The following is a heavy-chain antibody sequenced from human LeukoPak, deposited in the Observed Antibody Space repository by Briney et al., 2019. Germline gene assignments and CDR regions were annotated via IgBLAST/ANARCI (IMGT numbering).Heavy chain of an antibody. CDR3: GRDYYYGTSAPYNFGIDV. V-gene: IGHV1-18*04. D-gene: IGHD3-10*01. J-gene: IGHJ6*02. CDR1: GYTLTKYG. Sequence: GASVKVSCEASGYTLTKYGISWVRQAPGQGPEWVGWISGYNGNTNYAQKFQGRVTMTTDTSTSTAYMELRDLKSDDTAVYYCGRDYYYGTSAPYNFGIDVWGQGTTVTVSS. CDR2: ISGYNGNT.